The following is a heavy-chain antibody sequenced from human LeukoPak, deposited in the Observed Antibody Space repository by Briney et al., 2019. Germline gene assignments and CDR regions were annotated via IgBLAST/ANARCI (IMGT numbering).Heavy chain of an antibody. CDR3: ARAPAMVRGVTSFDY. CDR1: GGSISSGNW. Sequence: SETLSLTCAVSGGSISSGNWWSWVRQPPGKGLEWIGEIYHSGRTNYNPSLKNRVTISLDKSKNQFSLNLSSVTAADTAVYYCARAPAMVRGVTSFDYWGQGTLVTVSS. V-gene: IGHV4-4*02. D-gene: IGHD3-10*01. J-gene: IGHJ4*02. CDR2: IYHSGRT.